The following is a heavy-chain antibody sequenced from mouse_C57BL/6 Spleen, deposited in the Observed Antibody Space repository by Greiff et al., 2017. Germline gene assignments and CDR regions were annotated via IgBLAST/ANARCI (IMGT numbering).Heavy chain of an antibody. CDR2: ISDGGSYT. D-gene: IGHD2-3*01. V-gene: IGHV5-4*03. J-gene: IGHJ3*01. CDR3: ARGLYDCYYWFAY. Sequence: EVKLMESGGGLVKPGGSLKLSCAASGFTFSRYAMSWVRQTPEKRLEWVATISDGGSYTYYPDNVKGRFTISRDNAKNNLYLQMSHLKSEDTAMYYCARGLYDCYYWFAYWGQGTLVTVSA. CDR1: GFTFSRYA.